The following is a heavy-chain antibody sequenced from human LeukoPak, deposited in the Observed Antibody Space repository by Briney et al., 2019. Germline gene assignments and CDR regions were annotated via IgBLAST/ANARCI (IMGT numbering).Heavy chain of an antibody. J-gene: IGHJ4*02. CDR3: ASSTNSGRYFGAGY. V-gene: IGHV3-53*04. CDR2: IYSGGST. CDR1: GFTVSSNY. D-gene: IGHD3-10*01. Sequence: PGGSLRLSCAASGFTVSSNYMSWVRQAPGKGLEWVSVIYSGGSTYYSDSVKGRFTISRHNSKNTLYLQMNSLRAEDTAVYYCASSTNSGRYFGAGYWGQGTLVTGFS.